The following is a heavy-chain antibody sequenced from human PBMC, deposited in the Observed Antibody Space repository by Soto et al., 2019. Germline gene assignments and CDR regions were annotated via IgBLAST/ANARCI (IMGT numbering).Heavy chain of an antibody. CDR2: ISWNSGSI. Sequence: GGSLRLSCAASGFTFDDYAMHWVRQAPGKGLEWVSGISWNSGSIGYADSVKGRFTISRDNAKNSLYLQMNSLRAEDTALYYCAKDKEGYSSSPDAFDIWGQGTMVTVSS. CDR1: GFTFDDYA. J-gene: IGHJ3*02. CDR3: AKDKEGYSSSPDAFDI. V-gene: IGHV3-9*01. D-gene: IGHD5-18*01.